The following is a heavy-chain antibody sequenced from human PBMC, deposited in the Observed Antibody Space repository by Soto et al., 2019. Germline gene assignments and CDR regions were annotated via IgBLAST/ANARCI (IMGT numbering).Heavy chain of an antibody. CDR3: ARDPDISGGIHYYNSMDV. Sequence: EVQLVESGGGIVQPGGSLRLSCAASGFTFSSYWMHWVRQAPGKGLVWVSRINGDGSTTKYAESVTGRFTMSRDNAKNTLYLQMNSLRAEDTAVFYCARDPDISGGIHYYNSMDVWGRGTTVTVSS. V-gene: IGHV3-74*03. CDR2: INGDGSTT. CDR1: GFTFSSYW. D-gene: IGHD2-15*01. J-gene: IGHJ6*03.